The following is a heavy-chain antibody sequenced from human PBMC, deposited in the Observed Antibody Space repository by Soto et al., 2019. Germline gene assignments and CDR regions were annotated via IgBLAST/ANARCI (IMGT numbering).Heavy chain of an antibody. J-gene: IGHJ4*02. Sequence: GGCVRHSGAAAGFIDSGNHRSLVRQAPGKGLEWASSISSSSSYIYYADSVKGRFTISRDNAKNSLYLQMNGLRAEDTAVHYCARILIIGTTRGSYFDYWGQGTLVTVSS. V-gene: IGHV3-21*01. CDR2: ISSSSSYI. CDR1: GFIDSGNH. CDR3: ARILIIGTTRGSYFDY. D-gene: IGHD1-20*01.